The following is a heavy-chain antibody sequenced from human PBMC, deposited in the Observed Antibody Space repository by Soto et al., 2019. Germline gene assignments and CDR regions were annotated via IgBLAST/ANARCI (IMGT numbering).Heavy chain of an antibody. J-gene: IGHJ3*02. CDR2: IRDGGEST. Sequence: EVQLLESGGGLVQPGASLRLSCAVSGFIFGNYTMTWVRQAPGKGLEWVSTIRDGGESTYYADSVKGRFTISRDNSKNTLYLQMDSLGVEDTAVYYCAPHVHCSGGSCHYDAFDIRGQGTMVTVSS. CDR1: GFIFGNYT. D-gene: IGHD2-15*01. V-gene: IGHV3-23*01. CDR3: APHVHCSGGSCHYDAFDI.